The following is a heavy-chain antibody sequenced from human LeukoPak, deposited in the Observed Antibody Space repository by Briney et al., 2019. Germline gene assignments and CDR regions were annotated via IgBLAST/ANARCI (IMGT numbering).Heavy chain of an antibody. CDR3: ARRVVPAANFDY. J-gene: IGHJ4*02. V-gene: IGHV4-38-2*01. Sequence: SETLSLTCAVSGYSISSGYYWGWIRQPPGKGLEWIGSIYHSRSTYYNPSLKSRVTISVDTSKNQFSLKLSSVTAADTAVYYCARRVVPAANFDYWGQGTLVTVSS. D-gene: IGHD2-2*01. CDR1: GYSISSGYY. CDR2: IYHSRST.